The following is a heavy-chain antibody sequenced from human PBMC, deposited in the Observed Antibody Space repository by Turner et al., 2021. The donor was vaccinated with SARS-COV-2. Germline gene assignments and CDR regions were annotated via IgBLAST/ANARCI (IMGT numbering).Heavy chain of an antibody. J-gene: IGHJ4*02. V-gene: IGHV3-33*01. CDR1: GFTFSSYG. D-gene: IGHD3-10*01. Sequence: QVQLVASGGGVVEPGRSLRLYCAASGFTFSSYGMHWVRQAPGKGLEWVAVIWYDGSNKYYADSVKGRFTISRDKSKNTLYLQMNSLRAEDTAVYYCARDLFQDYGSGSYRLDYWGQGTLVTVSS. CDR3: ARDLFQDYGSGSYRLDY. CDR2: IWYDGSNK.